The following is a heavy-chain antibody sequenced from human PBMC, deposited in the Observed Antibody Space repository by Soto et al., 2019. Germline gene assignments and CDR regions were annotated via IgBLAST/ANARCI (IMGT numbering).Heavy chain of an antibody. Sequence: ASVKVSCKASGYTFTGQYMHWVRQAPGQGLEWMGWINPDSGDTKYAQKFQGRVTMTRDTSISTVYMELSRLKSDDTAVYYYARDRGNMVAIFHHYYGMDVWGQGTTVTVSS. J-gene: IGHJ6*02. V-gene: IGHV1-2*02. CDR1: GYTFTGQY. D-gene: IGHD3-3*02. CDR2: INPDSGDT. CDR3: ARDRGNMVAIFHHYYGMDV.